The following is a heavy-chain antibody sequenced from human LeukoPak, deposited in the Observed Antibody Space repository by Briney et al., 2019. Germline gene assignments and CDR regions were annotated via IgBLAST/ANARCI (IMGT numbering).Heavy chain of an antibody. D-gene: IGHD6-13*01. V-gene: IGHV1-69*13. CDR3: ARDGYSSSWRGTFDY. J-gene: IGHJ4*02. Sequence: ASVKVSCKASGGTFSSYAISWVRQAPGQGLEWMGGIIPIFGTANYAQKFQGRVTITADESTSTAYMELSSLRSEDTAVYYCARDGYSSSWRGTFDYWGQGTLVTVSS. CDR2: IIPIFGTA. CDR1: GGTFSSYA.